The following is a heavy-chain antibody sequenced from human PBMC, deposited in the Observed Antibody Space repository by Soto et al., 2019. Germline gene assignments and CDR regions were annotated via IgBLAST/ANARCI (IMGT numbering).Heavy chain of an antibody. CDR1: GYTFTSYD. D-gene: IGHD3-3*01. J-gene: IGHJ4*02. CDR3: ARGRTYPGSDYDFWSGYWDFDY. V-gene: IGHV1-8*01. Sequence: GASVKVSCKASGYTFTSYDINWVRQATGQGLEGMGWMNPNSGNTGYAQKFQGRVTMTRNTSISTAYMELSSLRSEDTAVYYCARGRTYPGSDYDFWSGYWDFDYWGQGTLVTVSS. CDR2: MNPNSGNT.